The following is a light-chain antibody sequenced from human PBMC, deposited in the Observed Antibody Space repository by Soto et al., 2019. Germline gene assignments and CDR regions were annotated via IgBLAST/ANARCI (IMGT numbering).Light chain of an antibody. CDR2: AAS. Sequence: DIQMTQSPSSLSASVGDRVTITCRASQSISSYLHWYQQKPGKAPKLLIYAASSLQSGVPSRFSGSGSGTDFTLTISSLQPEDFATYYCQQSYSTPNMYTFGQGTKLEIK. CDR1: QSISSY. J-gene: IGKJ2*01. CDR3: QQSYSTPNMYT. V-gene: IGKV1-39*01.